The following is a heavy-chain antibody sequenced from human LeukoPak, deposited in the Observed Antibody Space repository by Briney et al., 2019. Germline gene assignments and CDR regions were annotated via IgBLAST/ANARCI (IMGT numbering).Heavy chain of an antibody. CDR3: ARHDDFWSGYYFGY. CDR1: GGSISSSSYY. D-gene: IGHD3-3*01. J-gene: IGHJ4*02. Sequence: SETLSLTCTVSGGSISSSSYYWGWIRQPPGKGLERIGSIYYSGSTYYNPSLKSRVTISVDTSKNQFSLKLSSVTAADTAVYYCARHDDFWSGYYFGYWGQGTLVTVSS. V-gene: IGHV4-39*01. CDR2: IYYSGST.